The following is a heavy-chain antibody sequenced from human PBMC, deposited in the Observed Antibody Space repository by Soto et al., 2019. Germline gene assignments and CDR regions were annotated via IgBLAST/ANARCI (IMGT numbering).Heavy chain of an antibody. CDR2: ISVYNGNT. D-gene: IGHD3-3*01. Sequence: QVQLVQSGAEVKKPGASVKVSCKASGYTFTSYAFSWVRQAPGQGLEWMGWISVYNGNTKYAQKLQGRVTMTTDTSTNTAYMELRRMRSDDTAVYYCARDSPPLDYWGQGTLVTVSS. V-gene: IGHV1-18*01. J-gene: IGHJ4*02. CDR1: GYTFTSYA. CDR3: ARDSPPLDY.